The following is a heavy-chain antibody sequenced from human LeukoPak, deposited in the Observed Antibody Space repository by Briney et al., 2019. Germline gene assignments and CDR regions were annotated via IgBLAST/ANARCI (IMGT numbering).Heavy chain of an antibody. J-gene: IGHJ3*02. V-gene: IGHV3-64*01. CDR3: ASQRGSRYSSSWFVFNDAFDI. D-gene: IGHD6-13*01. CDR1: GFTFSSYA. Sequence: GGSLRLSCAASGFTFSSYAMHWVRQAPGKGLEYVSAISSNGGSTYYANSVKGRFTISRDNSKNTLYLQMNSLRAEDTAVYYCASQRGSRYSSSWFVFNDAFDIWGQGTMVTVSS. CDR2: ISSNGGST.